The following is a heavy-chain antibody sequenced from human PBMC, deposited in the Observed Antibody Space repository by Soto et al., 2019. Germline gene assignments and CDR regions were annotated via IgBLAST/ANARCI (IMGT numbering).Heavy chain of an antibody. V-gene: IGHV1-18*01. CDR2: ISAYNGNT. CDR3: ARVGIAAAVLGGDWFDP. D-gene: IGHD6-13*01. J-gene: IGHJ5*02. Sequence: ASVKVSCKASGYTFTSYGISWVRQAPGQGLEWMGWISAYNGNTNYAQKLQGRVTMTTDTSTSTAYMELRSLRSDDTAVYYCARVGIAAAVLGGDWFDPWGQGTLVTVSS. CDR1: GYTFTSYG.